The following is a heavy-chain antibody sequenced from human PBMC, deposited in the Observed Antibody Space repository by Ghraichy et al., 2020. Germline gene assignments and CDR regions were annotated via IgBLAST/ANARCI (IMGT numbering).Heavy chain of an antibody. J-gene: IGHJ4*02. D-gene: IGHD3-22*01. Sequence: GESLNISCKGSGYSFTSYWISWVRQMPGKGLEWMGRIDPSDSYTNYSPSFQGHVTISADKSISTSYLQWSSLKASDTAMYYCAITRITMIVVVREIDYWGQGTLVTVSS. CDR1: GYSFTSYW. CDR3: AITRITMIVVVREIDY. V-gene: IGHV5-10-1*01. CDR2: IDPSDSYT.